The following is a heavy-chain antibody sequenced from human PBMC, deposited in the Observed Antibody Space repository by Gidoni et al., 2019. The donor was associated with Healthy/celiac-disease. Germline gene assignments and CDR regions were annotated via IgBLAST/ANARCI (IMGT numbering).Heavy chain of an antibody. CDR3: AKDFSVVVVPAAYY. Sequence: EVQLLASGGGLVQPGGSLRLSCAASGFTFSSYAMSWVRQAPGKGLEWVSAISGSGGSTYYADSVKGRFTISRDNSKNTLYLQMNSLRAEDTAVYYCAKDFSVVVVPAAYYWGQGTLVTVS. J-gene: IGHJ4*02. D-gene: IGHD2-2*01. CDR1: GFTFSSYA. CDR2: ISGSGGST. V-gene: IGHV3-23*01.